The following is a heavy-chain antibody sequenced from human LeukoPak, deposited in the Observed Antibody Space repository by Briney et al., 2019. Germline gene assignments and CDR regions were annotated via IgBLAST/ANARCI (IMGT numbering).Heavy chain of an antibody. Sequence: SETLSLTCAVSGGSISSGSYSWRWIRQPPGKGLEWIGYIYPRGSTYYNPSLKSRVILSLDKSANQFSLNLSSVTAADTAVYYCATNRGDAFNIWGQGTTVTVSS. CDR3: ATNRGDAFNI. D-gene: IGHD2-8*01. CDR2: IYPRGST. CDR1: GGSISSGSYS. J-gene: IGHJ3*02. V-gene: IGHV4-30-2*01.